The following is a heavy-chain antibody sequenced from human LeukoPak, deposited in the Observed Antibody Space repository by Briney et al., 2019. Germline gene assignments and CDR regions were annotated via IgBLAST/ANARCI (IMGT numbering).Heavy chain of an antibody. CDR1: GYTFTDYY. Sequence: GASVKVSCKTSGYTFTDYYLHWVRQAPGQGLEWVGWIHPNSGATHYAQKFQGRLTMTRDTSISTVYMELTRLRSDDTAVYYCARDMVKYSGYDYDYWGQGTLVTASS. CDR3: ARDMVKYSGYDYDY. D-gene: IGHD5-12*01. J-gene: IGHJ4*02. V-gene: IGHV1-2*02. CDR2: IHPNSGAT.